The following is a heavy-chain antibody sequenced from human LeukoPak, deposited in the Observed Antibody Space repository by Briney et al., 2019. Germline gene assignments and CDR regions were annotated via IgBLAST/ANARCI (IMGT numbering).Heavy chain of an antibody. V-gene: IGHV3-30-3*01. CDR3: ARDSARIVVVPAVLGY. CDR2: ISYDGSNK. CDR1: GFTFSSYA. Sequence: PGGSQRLSCAASGFTFSSYAMHWVRQAPGKGLEWVAVISYDGSNKYYADSVKGRFTISRDKSKNTLYLQMNSLRAEDTAVYYCARDSARIVVVPAVLGYWGQGTLVTVSS. J-gene: IGHJ4*02. D-gene: IGHD2-2*01.